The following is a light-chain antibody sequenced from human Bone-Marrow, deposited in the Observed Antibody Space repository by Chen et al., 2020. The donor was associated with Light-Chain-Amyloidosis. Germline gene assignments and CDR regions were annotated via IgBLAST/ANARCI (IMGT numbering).Light chain of an antibody. CDR3: QVWDRSSDRPV. Sequence: SYVLPPPSSVSVAPGQTATIACGGNNTGSTSVHWYQQTPGQAPLLVVYDDSDRPSGIPERLSGSNSGNTATLTISRVEAGDEADYYCQVWDRSSDRPVFGGGTKLTVL. V-gene: IGLV3-21*02. CDR2: DDS. J-gene: IGLJ3*02. CDR1: NTGSTS.